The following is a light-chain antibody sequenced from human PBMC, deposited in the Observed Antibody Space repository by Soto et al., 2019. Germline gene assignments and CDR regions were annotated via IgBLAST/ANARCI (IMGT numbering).Light chain of an antibody. Sequence: EIVMTQSPLSLPVTPGEPASISCRSSQSLLHSNGYNYLDWYLQKPGQSPQLLIYLGSNRASGVXDXXSGSGSGTDFTLKVSRVEAEDVGIYYCMQALQTPRTFGQGTKVEIK. V-gene: IGKV2-28*01. CDR2: LGS. J-gene: IGKJ1*01. CDR3: MQALQTPRT. CDR1: QSLLHSNGYNY.